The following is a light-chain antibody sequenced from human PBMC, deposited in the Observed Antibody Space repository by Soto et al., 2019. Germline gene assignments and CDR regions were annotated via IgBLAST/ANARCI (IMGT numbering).Light chain of an antibody. CDR3: ATWDDSLSGVL. V-gene: IGLV1-47*02. CDR1: TSNIETND. CDR2: SND. Sequence: QSALTQPPSASGTPGQRVTISCSGSTSNIETNDIYCHQQLPGSAPKLLIYSNDQRPSGVPDRLSASKSGTSASLAISELRSDDEAEYFCATWDDSLSGVLFGGGTKLTVL. J-gene: IGLJ2*01.